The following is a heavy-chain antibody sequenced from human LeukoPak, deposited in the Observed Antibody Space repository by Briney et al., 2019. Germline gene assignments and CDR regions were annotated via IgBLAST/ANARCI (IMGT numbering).Heavy chain of an antibody. CDR3: ARHESMITFGGVIH. V-gene: IGHV4-39*01. CDR1: GGSISSSSYY. J-gene: IGHJ4*02. D-gene: IGHD3-16*02. Sequence: SETLSLTCTVSGGSISSSSYYWGWIRQPPGKGLEWIGSIYYSGSTYYNPSLRSRVTISVDTSKNQFSLKLNSVTAADTAVYYCARHESMITFGGVIHWGQGTLVTVSS. CDR2: IYYSGST.